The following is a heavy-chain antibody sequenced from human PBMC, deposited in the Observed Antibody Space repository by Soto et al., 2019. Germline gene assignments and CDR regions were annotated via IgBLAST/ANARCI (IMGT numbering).Heavy chain of an antibody. CDR2: IRSKAYGGTT. Sequence: GGSMRLSCTASGFTFGDYAMSWFRQAPGKGLEWVGFIRSKAYGGTTEYAASVKGRFTISRDDSKSIAYLQMNSLKTEDTAVYYCTRGTPSPLPQDWGQGTLVTVSS. J-gene: IGHJ4*02. CDR1: GFTFGDYA. D-gene: IGHD2-15*01. CDR3: TRGTPSPLPQD. V-gene: IGHV3-49*03.